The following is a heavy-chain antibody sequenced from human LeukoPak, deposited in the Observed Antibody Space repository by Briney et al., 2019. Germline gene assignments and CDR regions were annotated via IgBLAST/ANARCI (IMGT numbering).Heavy chain of an antibody. D-gene: IGHD5-18*01. J-gene: IGHJ4*02. V-gene: IGHV1-2*02. Sequence: ASVKVSCKASGYTFTGHYMYWVRQAPGQGLEWMGWINPNSGGTNYAQKFQGRVTMTRDTSISTAYMELSRLRSDDTAVYYCARSGYSYDYFDYWGQGTLVTVSS. CDR2: INPNSGGT. CDR3: ARSGYSYDYFDY. CDR1: GYTFTGHY.